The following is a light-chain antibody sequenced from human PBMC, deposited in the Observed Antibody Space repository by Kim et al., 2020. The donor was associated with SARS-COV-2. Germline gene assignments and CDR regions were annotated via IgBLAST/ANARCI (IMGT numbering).Light chain of an antibody. V-gene: IGKV3-20*01. Sequence: SPGERATLSCRASQSVSGSYLAWYQQKPGQAPRLLIYGASRRATGIPDRFSGSGSGTDFTLTISRLEPEDFAVYYCQQYGGSSETFGRGTKVDIK. CDR3: QQYGGSSET. CDR1: QSVSGSY. CDR2: GAS. J-gene: IGKJ1*01.